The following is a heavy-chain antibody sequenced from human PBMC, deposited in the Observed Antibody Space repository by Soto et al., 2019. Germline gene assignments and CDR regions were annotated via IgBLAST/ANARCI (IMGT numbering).Heavy chain of an antibody. CDR1: GDSITSGGYY. V-gene: IGHV4-31*03. J-gene: IGHJ6*02. D-gene: IGHD3-10*01. CDR2: IYHSGGA. Sequence: SETLSLTCTVSGDSITSGGYYWSWLRQPPGKGLGWIGYIYHSGGASYNPSLRGRAVISIDTSKNQFSLRLNAVTAAGTATYYCARDYYGAGSQYYYYGMEVWGQGTTVTSP. CDR3: ARDYYGAGSQYYYYGMEV.